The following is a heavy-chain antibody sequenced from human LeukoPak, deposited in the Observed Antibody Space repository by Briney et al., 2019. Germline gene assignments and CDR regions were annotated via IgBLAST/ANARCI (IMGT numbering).Heavy chain of an antibody. V-gene: IGHV4-30-4*01. CDR1: GGSVDTIDYY. Sequence: SETLSLTCTVSGGSVDTIDYYWSWIRQPPGKGLEWIGYIYYSGSTCYNPSLKSRVTISVDTSKNQFSLKLSSVTAADTAVYYCARVQTGDAFDIWGQGTMVTVSS. CDR2: IYYSGST. D-gene: IGHD4-11*01. J-gene: IGHJ3*02. CDR3: ARVQTGDAFDI.